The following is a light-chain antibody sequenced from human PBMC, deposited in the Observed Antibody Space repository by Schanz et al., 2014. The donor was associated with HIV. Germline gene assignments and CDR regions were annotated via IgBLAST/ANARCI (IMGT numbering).Light chain of an antibody. V-gene: IGKV1-6*01. J-gene: IGKJ5*01. CDR1: QDITYS. CDR3: QQYNDWPPIT. CDR2: AAS. Sequence: AIQMAQSPSSLSASVGDRVTITCRASQDITYSLHWYQHKPGKAPELLIYAASSLQSGVPSRFSGSGSGTDFTLTISSLQPEDFAVYYCQQYNDWPPITFGQGTRLEIK.